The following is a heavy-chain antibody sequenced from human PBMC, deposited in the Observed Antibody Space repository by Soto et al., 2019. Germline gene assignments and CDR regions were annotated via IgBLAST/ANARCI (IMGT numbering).Heavy chain of an antibody. CDR2: ISGSDGKT. Sequence: GGSPRLSCAASGFSFGSYALSWVRQAPGKGLEWVSTISGSDGKTFYADSVKGRFSISRDTSQNTLYLQMNSLRADDTAIYYCARWSYIDYWGQGTRVTVSS. CDR1: GFSFGSYA. V-gene: IGHV3-23*01. CDR3: ARWSYIDY. J-gene: IGHJ4*02. D-gene: IGHD3-3*01.